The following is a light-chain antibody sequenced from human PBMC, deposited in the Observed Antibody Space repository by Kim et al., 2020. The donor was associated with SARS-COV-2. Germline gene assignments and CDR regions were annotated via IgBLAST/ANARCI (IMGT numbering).Light chain of an antibody. CDR2: DNN. J-gene: IGLJ2*01. Sequence: QSVLTQPPSVSAAPGQKVTISCSGSSSNIGNNYVSWYQQLPGTAPKLLIYDNNKRPSGIPDRFSGSKSGTSATLGITGLQTGDEADYYCGTWDSSLSSGGFGEGTRLTVL. CDR1: SSNIGNNY. V-gene: IGLV1-51*01. CDR3: GTWDSSLSSGG.